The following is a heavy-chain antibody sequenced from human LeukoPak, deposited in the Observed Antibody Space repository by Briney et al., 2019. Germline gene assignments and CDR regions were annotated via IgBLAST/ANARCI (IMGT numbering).Heavy chain of an antibody. CDR2: ISSDSVTL. D-gene: IGHD6-6*01. Sequence: GGSLRLSCEASGFAFDDYDMHWVRQSPVKGLEWVSHISSDSVTLAYADSVQGRFTISRDNAKKSLYLQMNSLGPDDTALYFCVKDFGNLACRPDAFHVWGRGTMVTVSS. CDR3: VKDFGNLACRPDAFHV. CDR1: GFAFDDYD. V-gene: IGHV3-9*01. J-gene: IGHJ3*01.